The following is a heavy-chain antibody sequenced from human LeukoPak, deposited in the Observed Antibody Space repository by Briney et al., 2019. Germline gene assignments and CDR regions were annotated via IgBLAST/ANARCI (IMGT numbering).Heavy chain of an antibody. D-gene: IGHD2-15*01. J-gene: IGHJ6*02. CDR2: ISTSGGDT. Sequence: GGSLRLSCAVSGFTFSNYAMTWVCQAPGKGLEWVSGISTSGGDTYYADSVKGRSTISRDNSKNTVFLQMNSLRAEVTAVYFCAKDQRYWAVWGQGTTVTVSS. CDR1: GFTFSNYA. V-gene: IGHV3-23*01. CDR3: AKDQRYWAV.